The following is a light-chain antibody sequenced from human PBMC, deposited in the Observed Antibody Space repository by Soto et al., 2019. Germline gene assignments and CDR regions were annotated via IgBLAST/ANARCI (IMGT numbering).Light chain of an antibody. V-gene: IGLV2-14*01. CDR1: SSDVGGYNY. CDR3: SSYTSSSTLFYV. Sequence: QSALTQPASVSGSPGQSITISCTGTSSDVGGYNYVSWYQQHPGKAPKLMIYEVSNRPSWVSNRFSGSKSGNTASLTISGLQAEDEADYYCSSYTSSSTLFYVFGNGTKLTVL. CDR2: EVS. J-gene: IGLJ1*01.